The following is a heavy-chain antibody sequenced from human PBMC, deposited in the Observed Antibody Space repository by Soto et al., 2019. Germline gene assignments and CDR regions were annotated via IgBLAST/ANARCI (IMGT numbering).Heavy chain of an antibody. D-gene: IGHD1-1*01. V-gene: IGHV4-31*03. Sequence: SETLSLICTVTGGSMTSGDQYWTWIRHRPGEGLEWFGYINHRGSLYYNPSLKSRVSMSVDTSKNQFSLNLSSVTAADTAVYYCARELPQRQGRNMDVWGRGTTVTVSS. J-gene: IGHJ6*02. CDR1: GGSMTSGDQY. CDR2: INHRGSL. CDR3: ARELPQRQGRNMDV.